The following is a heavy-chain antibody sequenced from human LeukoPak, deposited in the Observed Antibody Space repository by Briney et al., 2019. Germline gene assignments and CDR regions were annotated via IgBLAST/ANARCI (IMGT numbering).Heavy chain of an antibody. D-gene: IGHD3-10*01. V-gene: IGHV4-38-2*02. CDR1: GYSISSGYY. Sequence: SETLSLTCTVSGYSISSGYYWGWIRQPPGKGLEWIGSIYHSGSTYYNPSLKSRVTISVDTSKNQFSLKLSSVTAADTAVYYCYGSGSYYYFDYWGQGTLVTVSS. CDR3: YGSGSYYYFDY. CDR2: IYHSGST. J-gene: IGHJ4*02.